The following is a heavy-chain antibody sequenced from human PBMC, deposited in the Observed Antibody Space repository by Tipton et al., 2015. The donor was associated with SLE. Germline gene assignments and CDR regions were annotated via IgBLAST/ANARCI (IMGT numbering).Heavy chain of an antibody. Sequence: SGFHFSTYGMHWVRQAPGKGLEWVSVISGTADSSDRMYYTDSVKGRFTISRDNSRNTLYLQMNSLRAEDTAVYYCAKGGSYYDYWGQGALVTVSS. D-gene: IGHD3-16*01. V-gene: IGHV3-23*01. J-gene: IGHJ4*02. CDR2: ISGTADSS. CDR1: GFHFSTYG. CDR3: AKGGSYYDY.